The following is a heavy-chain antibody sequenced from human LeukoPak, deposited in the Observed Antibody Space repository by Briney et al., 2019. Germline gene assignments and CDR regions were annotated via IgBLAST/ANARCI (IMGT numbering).Heavy chain of an antibody. D-gene: IGHD3-10*01. Sequence: SETLSLTCTVSGGSISSYYWSWIRQPPGKGLEWIGYIYYSGSTNYNPSLKSRVTISVDTSKNQFSLKLSSVTAADTAVYYCARGRYYGSGNYYYGMDVWGQGTTVTVSS. CDR2: IYYSGST. J-gene: IGHJ6*02. CDR1: GGSISSYY. CDR3: ARGRYYGSGNYYYGMDV. V-gene: IGHV4-59*01.